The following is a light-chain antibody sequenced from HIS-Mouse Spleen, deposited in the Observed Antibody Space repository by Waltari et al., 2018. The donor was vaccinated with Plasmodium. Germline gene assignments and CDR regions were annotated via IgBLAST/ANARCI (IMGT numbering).Light chain of an antibody. CDR2: DVR. Sequence: QSALTQPRSVSGSPGQSVTISCTGTSSDVGGYHYVPCDQQHPGKAPKPMIYDVRKRPSGVPDRFSGSKSGNTASLTISGLQAEDEADYYCCSYAGSYTWVFGGGTKLTVL. CDR1: SSDVGGYHY. CDR3: CSYAGSYTWV. J-gene: IGLJ3*02. V-gene: IGLV2-11*01.